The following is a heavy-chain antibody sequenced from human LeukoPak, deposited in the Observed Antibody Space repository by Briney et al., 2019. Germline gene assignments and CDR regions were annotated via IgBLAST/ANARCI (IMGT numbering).Heavy chain of an antibody. CDR2: IYPGDSDT. J-gene: IGHJ4*02. Sequence: GESLKISCKGSGYTFSSYWIAWVRQMPGKGLEWMGIIYPGDSDTRYSPSFRGQVTISADKSISTAYLQWSSLKASDTAMYCCARQDGDGLYFFDYWGQGTLVTVSS. V-gene: IGHV5-51*01. CDR3: ARQDGDGLYFFDY. D-gene: IGHD5-24*01. CDR1: GYTFSSYW.